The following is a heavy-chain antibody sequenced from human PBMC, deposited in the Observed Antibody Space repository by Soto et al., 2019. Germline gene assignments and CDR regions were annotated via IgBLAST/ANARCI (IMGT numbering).Heavy chain of an antibody. J-gene: IGHJ3*02. CDR3: AKDNGSGCDWLRVGDASDI. CDR1: GFTFSSYG. Sequence: QVQLVESGGGVVQPGRSLRLSCAASGFTFSSYGMHWVRQAPGKGLEWVAVISYDGSNKYYADSVKGRLTISRDNSRNTMYLQMNSLGGEATAVYYCAKDNGSGCDWLRVGDASDIWGQGTMVTVSS. CDR2: ISYDGSNK. D-gene: IGHD5-12*01. V-gene: IGHV3-30*18.